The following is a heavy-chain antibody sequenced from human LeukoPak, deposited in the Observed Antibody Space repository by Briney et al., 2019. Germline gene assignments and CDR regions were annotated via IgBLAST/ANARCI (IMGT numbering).Heavy chain of an antibody. CDR1: GFTFSSYG. CDR2: ISGSGGST. J-gene: IGHJ4*02. D-gene: IGHD3-22*01. Sequence: GGSLRLSCAASGFTFSSYGMGWVRQAPGKGLEWVSAISGSGGSTYYADSVKGRFTISRDNSKNTLYLQMNSLRAEDTAAYYCARVNLIVVVITTFDYWGQGTLVTVSS. V-gene: IGHV3-23*01. CDR3: ARVNLIVVVITTFDY.